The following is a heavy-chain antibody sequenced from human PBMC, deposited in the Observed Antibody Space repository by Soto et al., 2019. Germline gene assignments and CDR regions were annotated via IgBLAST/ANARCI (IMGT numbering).Heavy chain of an antibody. V-gene: IGHV3-73*01. CDR2: IRSKANSYAT. Sequence: GGSLRLSCAASGFTFSGSAMHWVRQASGKGLEWVGRIRSKANSYATAYAASVKGRFTISRDDSKNTAYLQMNSLKTEDTAVYYCTCTYYYDSSGYLLYRYWGQGTLVTVPQ. CDR1: GFTFSGSA. D-gene: IGHD3-22*01. J-gene: IGHJ4*02. CDR3: TCTYYYDSSGYLLYRY.